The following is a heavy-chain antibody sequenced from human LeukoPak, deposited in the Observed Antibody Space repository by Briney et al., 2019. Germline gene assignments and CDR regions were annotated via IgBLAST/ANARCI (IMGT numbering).Heavy chain of an antibody. Sequence: PGGSLRLSVAASGFTVSINYISWARQAPGKGLEWVSVIYSGASTYYADSVKGRFTISRDNSKNTLYLQMNSLRAEDTAVYYCARTVGAQLGIDYWGQGTLVTVSS. D-gene: IGHD2-2*01. V-gene: IGHV3-53*01. J-gene: IGHJ4*02. CDR3: ARTVGAQLGIDY. CDR1: GFTVSINY. CDR2: IYSGAST.